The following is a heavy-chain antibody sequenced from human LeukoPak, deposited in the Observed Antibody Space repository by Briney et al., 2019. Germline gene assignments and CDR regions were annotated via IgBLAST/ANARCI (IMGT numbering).Heavy chain of an antibody. V-gene: IGHV1-2*02. CDR3: ARVRYSSTWFDP. J-gene: IGHJ5*02. Sequence: ASVKVSCKASGCTFTGYYMHWVRQAPGQGLEWMGWINPNSGGTNYAQKFQGRVTMTRDTSISTAYMELSRLRSDDTAVYYCARVRYSSTWFDPWGQRTLVTVSS. D-gene: IGHD6-13*01. CDR1: GCTFTGYY. CDR2: INPNSGGT.